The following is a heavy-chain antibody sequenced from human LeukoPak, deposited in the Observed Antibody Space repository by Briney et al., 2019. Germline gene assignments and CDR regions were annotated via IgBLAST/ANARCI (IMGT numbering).Heavy chain of an antibody. J-gene: IGHJ5*02. CDR1: GYTFTGYY. CDR3: ARYYYYGSRTGFDP. Sequence: SSVKVSCKASGYTFTGYYMHWVRQATGQGLEWMGWMNPNSGNTGYAQKFQGRVTMTRNTSISTAYMELSSLRSEDTAVYYCARYYYYGSRTGFDPWGQGTLVTVSS. CDR2: MNPNSGNT. D-gene: IGHD3-10*01. V-gene: IGHV1-8*02.